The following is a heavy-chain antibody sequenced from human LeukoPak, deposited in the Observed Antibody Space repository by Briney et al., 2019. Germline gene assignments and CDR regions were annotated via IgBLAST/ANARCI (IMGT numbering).Heavy chain of an antibody. Sequence: SETLSLTCTVSGYSITSAYYWGWIRQPPGEGLEWIGSIYHSGGTYSTPSLKSRVTISVDTSKNQFSLKLTSVTAADTAMYYCARVLTAGLYYFDSWGQGTLVTVSS. V-gene: IGHV4-38-2*02. D-gene: IGHD6-13*01. CDR2: IYHSGGT. CDR3: ARVLTAGLYYFDS. J-gene: IGHJ4*02. CDR1: GYSITSAYY.